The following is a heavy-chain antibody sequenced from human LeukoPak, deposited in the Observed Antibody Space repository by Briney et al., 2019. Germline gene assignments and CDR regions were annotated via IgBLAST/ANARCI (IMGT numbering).Heavy chain of an antibody. D-gene: IGHD5-24*01. Sequence: GESLKISCKGSGYSFTSYWIGWVRQMPGKGLEWMGIIYPRDSDTRCSPSFQGQVTISADKSITTAYLQWSSLKASDTAVYYCARRRDGYNYAFDIWGQGTMVTVSS. CDR1: GYSFTSYW. CDR3: ARRRDGYNYAFDI. J-gene: IGHJ3*02. V-gene: IGHV5-51*01. CDR2: IYPRDSDT.